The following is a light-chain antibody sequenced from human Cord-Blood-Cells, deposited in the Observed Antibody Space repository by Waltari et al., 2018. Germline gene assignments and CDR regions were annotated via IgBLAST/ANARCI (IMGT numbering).Light chain of an antibody. CDR2: DVS. CDR3: SSYTSSSTLV. Sequence: QSALTQPAPVSGSPGQSITISCTGTRSDVGGCNSVSWYQQHPGKAPKLMIYDVSKRPSGVSNRFSGSKSGNTASLTISGLQAEDEADYYCSSYTSSSTLVFGGGTKLTVL. J-gene: IGLJ2*01. CDR1: RSDVGGCNS. V-gene: IGLV2-14*01.